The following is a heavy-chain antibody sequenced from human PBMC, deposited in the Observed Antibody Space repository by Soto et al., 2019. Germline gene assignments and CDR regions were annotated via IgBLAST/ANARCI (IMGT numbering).Heavy chain of an antibody. CDR2: LYDVDGS. CDR1: GLTVSGKKY. D-gene: IGHD1-1*01. Sequence: DVQLVESGGGLMQPGESLRLSCAASGLTVSGKKYVAWVRQAPGKGLEWVSALYDVDGSFYSDYVKGRFTTSSDSSKTTVYLQMNDLRPAEPAVYYCATWHEREHAYDVWGQGTTFTVSS. CDR3: ATWHEREHAYDV. J-gene: IGHJ3*01. V-gene: IGHV3-53*01.